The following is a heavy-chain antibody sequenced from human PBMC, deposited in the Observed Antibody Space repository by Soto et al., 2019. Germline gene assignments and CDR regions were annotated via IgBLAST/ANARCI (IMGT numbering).Heavy chain of an antibody. J-gene: IGHJ4*02. Sequence: SCKASGGTFSSYAMHWVRQAPGKGLEWVAVISYDGNNKYYADSVKGRFTISRDNSKDTLYLQMNSLRAEDTAVYYCARDQDPYYYDSSGSPLFDYWGQGTLVTVSS. V-gene: IGHV3-30-3*01. CDR1: GGTFSSYA. D-gene: IGHD3-22*01. CDR3: ARDQDPYYYDSSGSPLFDY. CDR2: ISYDGNNK.